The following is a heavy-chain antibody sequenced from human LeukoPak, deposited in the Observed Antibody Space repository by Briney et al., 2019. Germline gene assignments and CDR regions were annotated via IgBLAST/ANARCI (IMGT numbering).Heavy chain of an antibody. D-gene: IGHD1-20*01. Sequence: ASETLSLTCAVSGGSISSGGYSWSWIRQPPGKGLEWIGYIYHSGSTYYNPSLKSRVTISVDRSKNQFSLKLSSVTAADTAVYYCARSNWNDGLDYWGQGTLVTVSS. CDR1: GGSISSGGYS. CDR3: ARSNWNDGLDY. CDR2: IYHSGST. J-gene: IGHJ4*02. V-gene: IGHV4-30-2*01.